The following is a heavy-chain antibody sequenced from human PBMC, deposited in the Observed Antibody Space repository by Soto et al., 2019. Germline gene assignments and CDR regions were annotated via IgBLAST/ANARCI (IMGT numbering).Heavy chain of an antibody. CDR3: ARDPAP. J-gene: IGHJ5*02. Sequence: QVQLQESGPGLVKPSETLSLTCTVSGGSITRGGYYWSWIRQHPGKGLEWIGYIYNSGTTYYNPSLKRRVTISVDTSKNQFSLKLTSVTAAGTAVYYCARDPAPWGQGTLVTVSS. CDR2: IYNSGTT. CDR1: GGSITRGGYY. V-gene: IGHV4-31*03.